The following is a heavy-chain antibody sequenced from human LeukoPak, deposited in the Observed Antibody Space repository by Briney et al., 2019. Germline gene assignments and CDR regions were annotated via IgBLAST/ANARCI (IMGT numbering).Heavy chain of an antibody. J-gene: IGHJ1*01. CDR2: IYHSGST. Sequence: SETLSLTCAVSGYSISSGYYWGWIRQPPGKGLERIGSIYHSGSTYYNPSLKSRVTISVDTSKNQFSLKLSSVTAADTAVYYCAIHGGGGGDDPFQHWGQGTLVTVSS. CDR1: GYSISSGYY. V-gene: IGHV4-38-2*01. CDR3: AIHGGGGGDDPFQH. D-gene: IGHD2-21*01.